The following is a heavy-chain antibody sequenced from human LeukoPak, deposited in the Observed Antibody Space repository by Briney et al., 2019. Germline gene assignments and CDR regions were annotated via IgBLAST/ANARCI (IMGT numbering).Heavy chain of an antibody. CDR3: AREYYDSSGYYSYYFDY. CDR1: GYTFTSYG. D-gene: IGHD3-22*01. CDR2: ISPNSGGT. J-gene: IGHJ4*02. Sequence: ASVKVSCKASGYTFTSYGISWVRQAPGQGLEWMGWISPNSGGTNYAQNFQGRVTMTRDTSISTAYMELSRLRSDDTAVYYCAREYYDSSGYYSYYFDYWGQGTLVTVSS. V-gene: IGHV1-2*02.